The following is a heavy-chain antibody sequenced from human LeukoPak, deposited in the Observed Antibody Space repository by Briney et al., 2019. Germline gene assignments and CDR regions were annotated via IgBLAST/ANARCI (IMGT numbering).Heavy chain of an antibody. CDR2: ISSGGAGT. V-gene: IGHV3-23*01. CDR1: VFTFSNSA. Sequence: GGSLRLSCAASVFTFSNSAMNWVRQAPGRGLEWVSTISSGGAGTYYADSVKGRFSISRDNSKNTLYLQMNSLRAEDTAVYYCAKSGGSGTYPNWFDSWGQGTPVTVSS. CDR3: AKSGGSGTYPNWFDS. D-gene: IGHD3-10*01. J-gene: IGHJ5*01.